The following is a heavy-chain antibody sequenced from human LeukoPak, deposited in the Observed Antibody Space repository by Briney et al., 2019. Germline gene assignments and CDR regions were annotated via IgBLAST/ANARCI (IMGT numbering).Heavy chain of an antibody. CDR2: INPGGSES. J-gene: IGHJ4*02. CDR3: ARGSGWLDY. CDR1: GFTFSNYW. D-gene: IGHD6-19*01. Sequence: GGSLRLSCTVSGFTFSNYWMSWVRQAPGKGLEWVANINPGGSESYSIDSVKGRFAISRDTAKNSLYLQMNSLRAEDTAVYYYARGSGWLDYWGQGTLVTVSS. V-gene: IGHV3-7*01.